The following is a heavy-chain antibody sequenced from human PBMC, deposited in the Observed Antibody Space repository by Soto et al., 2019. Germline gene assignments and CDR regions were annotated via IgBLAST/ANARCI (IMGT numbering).Heavy chain of an antibody. CDR1: GYTFSGHW. J-gene: IGHJ4*02. V-gene: IGHV5-10-1*01. Sequence: GESLKISCKTSGYTFSGHWISWVRQVPGKGLQWMGNIDPSDSYINYNPAFRGHVTFSVDKSSSTAYLHWRSLAPSDTAIYYCARNGAAIWLGYWDQRTLVTASS. CDR3: ARNGAAIWLGY. D-gene: IGHD6-19*01. CDR2: IDPSDSYI.